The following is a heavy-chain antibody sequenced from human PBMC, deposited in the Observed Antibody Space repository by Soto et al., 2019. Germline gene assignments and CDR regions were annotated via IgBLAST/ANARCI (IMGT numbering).Heavy chain of an antibody. J-gene: IGHJ4*02. CDR2: ISGSGGST. Sequence: GGSLRLSCAASGFTFSSYAMSWVRQAPGKGLEWVSAISGSGGSTYYADSVKGRFTISRDNSKNKQYLQMNRLRAEDTAVYYCAKLHAGNYYGSGSYCDYWGQGTLVTVFS. CDR3: AKLHAGNYYGSGSYCDY. D-gene: IGHD3-10*01. CDR1: GFTFSSYA. V-gene: IGHV3-23*01.